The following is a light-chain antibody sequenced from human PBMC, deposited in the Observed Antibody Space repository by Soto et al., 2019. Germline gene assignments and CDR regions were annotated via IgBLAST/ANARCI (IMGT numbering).Light chain of an antibody. CDR1: SSDVGGYEY. V-gene: IGLV2-8*01. CDR3: QSYDSSLSGDV. CDR2: EVI. Sequence: QSALTQPPSASGSPGQSVTISCTGSSSDVGGYEYVSWYRQHPGKAPKLIIYEVIKRPSGVPDRFSGSKSGNTASLTVSGLQAEDEADYYCQSYDSSLSGDVFGTGTKLTVL. J-gene: IGLJ1*01.